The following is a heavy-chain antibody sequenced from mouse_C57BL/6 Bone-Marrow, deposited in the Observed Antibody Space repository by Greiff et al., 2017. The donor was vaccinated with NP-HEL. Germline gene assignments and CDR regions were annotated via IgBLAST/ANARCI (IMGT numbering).Heavy chain of an antibody. CDR1: GYTFTDYY. V-gene: IGHV1-76*01. J-gene: IGHJ2*01. D-gene: IGHD1-1*01. CDR3: ARFYYGSSPWDY. Sequence: VQLQQSGAELVRPGASVKLSCKASGYTFTDYYINWVKQRPGPGLEWIARIYPGSGNTYYNEKFKGKATLTAEKSSSTAYMQLSSLTSEDSAVYFCARFYYGSSPWDYWGQGTTLTVSS. CDR2: IYPGSGNT.